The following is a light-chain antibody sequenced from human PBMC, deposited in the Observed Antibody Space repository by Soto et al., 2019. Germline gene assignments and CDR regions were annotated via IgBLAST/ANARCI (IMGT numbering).Light chain of an antibody. CDR2: EAS. Sequence: EIVLTQSPATLSLSPGERATLSCRASQSVSSYLAWYQQKPGQAPRLLMYEASTRATGIPARFSGGGSGTDFTLPISSLEPEDFAVYYCQQRSDWPWTFGQGTKVEIK. V-gene: IGKV3-11*01. CDR1: QSVSSY. CDR3: QQRSDWPWT. J-gene: IGKJ1*01.